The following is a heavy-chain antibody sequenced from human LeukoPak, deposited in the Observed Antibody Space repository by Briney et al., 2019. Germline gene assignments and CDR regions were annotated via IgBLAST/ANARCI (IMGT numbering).Heavy chain of an antibody. Sequence: GASVEVSCKASGYTFTSYGISWVRQAPGQGLEWMGWISAYNGNTNYAQKLQGRVTMTTDTSTSTAYMELRSLRSDDTAVYYCARDSLNCYDSSDYFDYWGQGTLVTVSS. CDR1: GYTFTSYG. J-gene: IGHJ4*02. CDR3: ARDSLNCYDSSDYFDY. V-gene: IGHV1-18*01. CDR2: ISAYNGNT. D-gene: IGHD3-22*01.